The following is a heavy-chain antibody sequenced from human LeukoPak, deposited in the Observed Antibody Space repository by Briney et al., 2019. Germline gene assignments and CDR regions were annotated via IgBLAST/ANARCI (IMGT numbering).Heavy chain of an antibody. CDR1: GGSISSYY. D-gene: IGHD3-22*01. CDR3: ARVTTMTLESFDI. Sequence: SETLSLTCTVSGGSISSYYWSWIRQPPGKGLEWIGYIYYSGSTNYNPSLKSRVTMSVDTSKNQFSLKLSSVTAADTAVYYCARVTTMTLESFDIWGQGTMVTVSS. CDR2: IYYSGST. V-gene: IGHV4-59*01. J-gene: IGHJ3*02.